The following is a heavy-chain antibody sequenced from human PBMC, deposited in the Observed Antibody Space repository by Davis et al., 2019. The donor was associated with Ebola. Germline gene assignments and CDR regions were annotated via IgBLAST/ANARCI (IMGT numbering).Heavy chain of an antibody. V-gene: IGHV4-4*02. J-gene: IGHJ4*02. Sequence: MPSETLSLTCAVSGGSISSSNWWSWVRQPPGKGLEWIGEIYHSGSTNYNPSLKSRVTISVDKSKNQFSLKLSSVTAADTAVYYCARAGDIVATRIDYWGQGTLVTVSS. CDR2: IYHSGST. CDR3: ARAGDIVATRIDY. D-gene: IGHD5-12*01. CDR1: GGSISSSNW.